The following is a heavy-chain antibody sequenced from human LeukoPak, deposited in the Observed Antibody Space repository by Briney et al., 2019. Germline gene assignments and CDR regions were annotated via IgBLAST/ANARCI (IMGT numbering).Heavy chain of an antibody. D-gene: IGHD5-24*01. V-gene: IGHV1-46*01. Sequence: ASVKVSCKASGYTFTSYYMHWVRQAPGQGLEWMGIINPSGGSTSYTQKFQGRVTMTTDTSTSTVYMELGSLRSDDTAVYYCARSRDAYNWDFDYWGQGTLVTVFS. CDR3: ARSRDAYNWDFDY. CDR1: GYTFTSYY. CDR2: INPSGGST. J-gene: IGHJ4*02.